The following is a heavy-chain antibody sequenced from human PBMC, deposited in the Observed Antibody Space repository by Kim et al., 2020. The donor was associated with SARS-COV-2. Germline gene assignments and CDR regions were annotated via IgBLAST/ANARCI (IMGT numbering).Heavy chain of an antibody. Sequence: ASVKVSCKASGYTFTSYDINWVRQATGQGLEWMGWMNPNSGNTGYAQKFQGRVTMTRNTSISTAYMELSSLRSEDTAVYYCARRWGGGIAAAGNYGMDVWGQGTTVTVSS. CDR1: GYTFTSYD. J-gene: IGHJ6*02. CDR3: ARRWGGGIAAAGNYGMDV. D-gene: IGHD6-13*01. CDR2: MNPNSGNT. V-gene: IGHV1-8*01.